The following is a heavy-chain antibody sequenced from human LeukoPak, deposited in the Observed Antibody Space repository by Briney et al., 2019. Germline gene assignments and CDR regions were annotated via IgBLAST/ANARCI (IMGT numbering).Heavy chain of an antibody. CDR3: TRGSGSYVH. CDR2: IFPGDSDT. Sequence: GASLQISCKGSGYSFTKHWIARVRQLPGKGLKWMGIIFPGDSDTRYSPSFQGQVTISADKSISTAYLQWSSLKASDTAMYYCTRGSGSYVHWGQGTLVTVSS. CDR1: GYSFTKHW. J-gene: IGHJ1*01. D-gene: IGHD6-19*01. V-gene: IGHV5-51*01.